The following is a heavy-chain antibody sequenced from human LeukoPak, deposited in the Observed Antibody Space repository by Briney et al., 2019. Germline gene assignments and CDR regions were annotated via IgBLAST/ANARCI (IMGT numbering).Heavy chain of an antibody. CDR3: ASGAIAARRYYYMDV. CDR1: GGSISNYY. D-gene: IGHD6-6*01. J-gene: IGHJ6*03. CDR2: IYTSGST. Sequence: SETLSLTCTVSGGSISNYYWSWIRQPAGKGLEWIGRIYTSGSTNYNPSLKSRVTISVDTSKNQFSLKLSSVTAADTAVYYCASGAIAARRYYYMDVWGKGTTVTVSS. V-gene: IGHV4-4*07.